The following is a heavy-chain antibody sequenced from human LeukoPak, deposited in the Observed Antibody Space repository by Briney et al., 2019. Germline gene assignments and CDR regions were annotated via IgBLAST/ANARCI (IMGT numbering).Heavy chain of an antibody. Sequence: GGSLRLSCAASGFTFSSYAMSWVRQAPGKGLEWVSAISGSGGSTYYADSVKGRFTISRDNSKNTLYLQMNSLRAEDTAVYYCARSVGATFAEYFQHWGQGTLVTVSS. CDR2: ISGSGGST. D-gene: IGHD1-26*01. J-gene: IGHJ1*01. CDR1: GFTFSSYA. CDR3: ARSVGATFAEYFQH. V-gene: IGHV3-23*01.